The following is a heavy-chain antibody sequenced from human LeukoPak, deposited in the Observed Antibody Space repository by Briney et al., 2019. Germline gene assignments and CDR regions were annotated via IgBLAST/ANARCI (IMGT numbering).Heavy chain of an antibody. D-gene: IGHD2-2*01. CDR2: IYHGGST. J-gene: IGHJ4*01. Sequence: KPSQTLSLTCAVSGGSISSGGYSGSWIRQPPGKGLGWIGYIYHGGSTYYNPPRKSRVTISVDRSKNQFSLKLSSVPAADTAVYYCAGLRIGYCSSTSCYALGALDYWGHGTLVTVSS. CDR3: AGLRIGYCSSTSCYALGALDY. CDR1: GGSISSGGYS. V-gene: IGHV4-30-2*01.